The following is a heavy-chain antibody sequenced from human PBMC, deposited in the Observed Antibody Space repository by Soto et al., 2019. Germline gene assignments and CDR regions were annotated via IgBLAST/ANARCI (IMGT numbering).Heavy chain of an antibody. D-gene: IGHD3-22*01. CDR2: INWNSDTI. CDR3: AMTNSNDLYYHFES. V-gene: IGHV3-9*01. Sequence: EVQLVESGGGLVQPGGSLRLSCAASGFTFDDYAIHWVRQAPGKGLGWVSGINWNSDTIGYADSVKCRFTVSRDNCKGSLLLQMSSLRAEDTTVYFCAMTNSNDLYYHFESWCQGTPVTVSA. CDR1: GFTFDDYA. J-gene: IGHJ4*02.